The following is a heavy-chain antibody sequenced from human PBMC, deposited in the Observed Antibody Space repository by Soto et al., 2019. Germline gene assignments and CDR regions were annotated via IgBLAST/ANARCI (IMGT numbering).Heavy chain of an antibody. CDR2: INAQSGTT. CDR1: GYTFINHY. Sequence: QVQLVQSGPEVKKPGAAVTVSCKASGYTFINHYVHWVRQAPGQGLEWVGLINAQSGTTSSAPQLHGRLTMTTDPSTCTVYMELSSLKFEDTAVYYCAKDLNMGPTGSARDYWGQGTLVTVYS. CDR3: AKDLNMGPTGSARDY. J-gene: IGHJ4*02. V-gene: IGHV1-46*03. D-gene: IGHD3-10*01.